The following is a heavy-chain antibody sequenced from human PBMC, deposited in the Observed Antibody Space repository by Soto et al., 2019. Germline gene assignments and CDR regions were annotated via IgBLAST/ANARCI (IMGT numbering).Heavy chain of an antibody. Sequence: PSETLSLTCAVYGGSFSGYYWSWIRQPPGKGLEWIGEINHSGSTNYNPSLKSRVTISVDTSKNQFSLKLSSVTAADTAVYYCARGPRGYSSGWYNYYYGMDVWGQGTTVTVSS. J-gene: IGHJ6*02. CDR1: GGSFSGYY. V-gene: IGHV4-34*01. D-gene: IGHD6-19*01. CDR3: ARGPRGYSSGWYNYYYGMDV. CDR2: INHSGST.